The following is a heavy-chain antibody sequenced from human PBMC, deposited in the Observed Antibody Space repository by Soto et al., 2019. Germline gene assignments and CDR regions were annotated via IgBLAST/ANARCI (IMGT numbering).Heavy chain of an antibody. CDR3: VNLEGPIAAAGSLDY. CDR1: GGSISSGGYS. J-gene: IGHJ4*02. V-gene: IGHV4-30-2*02. D-gene: IGHD6-13*01. Sequence: SETLSLTCAVSGGSISSGGYSWSWIRQPPGKGLEWIGYIYHSGSTYYNPSLKGRFTISRDNSKNTLYLQMSSLRAEDTAVYYCVNLEGPIAAAGSLDYWGQGTLVTVSS. CDR2: IYHSGST.